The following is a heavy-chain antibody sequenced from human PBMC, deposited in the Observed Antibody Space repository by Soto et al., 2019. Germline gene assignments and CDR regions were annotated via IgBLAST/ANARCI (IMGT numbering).Heavy chain of an antibody. Sequence: GGSLRLSCAASGFTFSSYEMNWVRQAPGKGLEWVSYISSSGSTIYYADSVKGRFTISRDNAKNSLYLQMNSLRAEDTAVYYCARVAGPTGWFDPWGQGTLVTVSS. CDR2: ISSSGSTI. CDR1: GFTFSSYE. V-gene: IGHV3-48*03. D-gene: IGHD3-10*01. J-gene: IGHJ5*02. CDR3: ARVAGPTGWFDP.